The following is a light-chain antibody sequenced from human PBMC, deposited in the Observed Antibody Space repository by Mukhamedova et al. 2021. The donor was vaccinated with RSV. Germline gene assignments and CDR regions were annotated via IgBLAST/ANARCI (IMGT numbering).Light chain of an antibody. CDR1: QSVSSN. CDR2: GAS. Sequence: TLSCRASQSVSSNLAWYQQKPGQAPRLLIYGASTRATGIPARFSGSGSGTEFTLTISSMQSEDFAVYYCQQYNNWPPWTFGQG. CDR3: QQYNNWPPWT. V-gene: IGKV3-15*01. J-gene: IGKJ1*01.